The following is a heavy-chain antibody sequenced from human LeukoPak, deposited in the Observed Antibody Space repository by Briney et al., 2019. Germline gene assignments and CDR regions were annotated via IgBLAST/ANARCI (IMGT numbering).Heavy chain of an antibody. V-gene: IGHV4-38-2*02. D-gene: IGHD6-6*01. J-gene: IGHJ5*02. CDR1: GYSISSGYY. CDR2: IYHSGST. Sequence: SETLSLTCTVSGYSISSGYYWGWIRQPPGKGLEWIGSIYHSGSTYYNPSLKRRVPISVDTSKNQFSLQLSSMTAADTAVYYCARDLVAARPGDNWFDPWGQGTLVTVSS. CDR3: ARDLVAARPGDNWFDP.